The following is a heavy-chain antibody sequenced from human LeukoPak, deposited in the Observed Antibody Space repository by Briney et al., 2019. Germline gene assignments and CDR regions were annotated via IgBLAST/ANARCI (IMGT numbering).Heavy chain of an antibody. Sequence: GGSLRLSCAASGFTFSSYAMHWVRQAPGKGLEWVAVISYDGSNKYYADSVKGRFTISGDNSKNTLYLQMNSLRAEDTAVYYCARASHDYGDYGGGLDYWGQGTLVTVSS. J-gene: IGHJ4*02. CDR1: GFTFSSYA. D-gene: IGHD4-17*01. CDR2: ISYDGSNK. V-gene: IGHV3-30-3*01. CDR3: ARASHDYGDYGGGLDY.